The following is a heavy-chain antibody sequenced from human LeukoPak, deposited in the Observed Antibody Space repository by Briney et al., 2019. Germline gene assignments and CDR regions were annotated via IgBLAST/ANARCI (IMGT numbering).Heavy chain of an antibody. CDR3: AREGSDGYNTPTGFDY. V-gene: IGHV3-74*01. Sequence: GGFLRLSCAASGFTFSSYWMHWVRQAPGKGLVWVSRINSDGSSTSYADSVKGRFTISRDNAKNTLYLQMNSLRAEDTAVYYCAREGSDGYNTPTGFDYWGQGTLVTVSS. D-gene: IGHD5-24*01. CDR2: INSDGSST. CDR1: GFTFSSYW. J-gene: IGHJ4*02.